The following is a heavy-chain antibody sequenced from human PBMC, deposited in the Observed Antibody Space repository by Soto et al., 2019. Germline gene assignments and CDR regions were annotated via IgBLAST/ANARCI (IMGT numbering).Heavy chain of an antibody. J-gene: IGHJ4*02. CDR2: ISGSGGST. Sequence: GGSLRLSCAASGFTFSSYAMSWVRQAPGKGLEWVSAISGSGGSTYYADSVKGRFTISRDNSKDTLYLQMNSLRAEDTAVYYCAKDHGRSWHLGYFDYWGQGTLVTVSS. CDR3: AKDHGRSWHLGYFDY. CDR1: GFTFSSYA. V-gene: IGHV3-23*01. D-gene: IGHD6-13*01.